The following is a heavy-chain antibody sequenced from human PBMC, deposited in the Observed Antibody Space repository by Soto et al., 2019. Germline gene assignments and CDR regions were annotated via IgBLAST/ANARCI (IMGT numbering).Heavy chain of an antibody. Sequence: GGSLRLSCAASGFTFSSYGMHWVRQAPGKGLEWVAVIWYDGSNKYYADSVKGRFTISRDNSKNTLYLQMNSLRAEDTAVYYCARTTLPYCSSTSCYWLDYWGQGTLVTVSS. J-gene: IGHJ4*02. V-gene: IGHV3-33*01. D-gene: IGHD2-2*01. CDR1: GFTFSSYG. CDR2: IWYDGSNK. CDR3: ARTTLPYCSSTSCYWLDY.